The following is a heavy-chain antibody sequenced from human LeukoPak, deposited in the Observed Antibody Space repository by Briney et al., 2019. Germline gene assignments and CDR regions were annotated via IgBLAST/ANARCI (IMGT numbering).Heavy chain of an antibody. J-gene: IGHJ4*02. CDR3: ARVSPYSYGSGSYDY. CDR1: GGSISSSNW. V-gene: IGHV4-4*02. Sequence: PSGTLSLTCAVSGGSISSSNWRSWVRQPPGKGLEWIGEIYHSGSTNYNPSLKSRVTISVDKSKNQFSLKLSSVTAADTAVYYCARVSPYSYGSGSYDYWGQGTLVTVSS. D-gene: IGHD3-10*01. CDR2: IYHSGST.